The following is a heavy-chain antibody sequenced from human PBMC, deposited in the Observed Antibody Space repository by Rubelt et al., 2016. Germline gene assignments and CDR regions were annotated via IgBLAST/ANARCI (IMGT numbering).Heavy chain of an antibody. D-gene: IGHD4-17*01. V-gene: IGHV1-8*01. CDR2: MNLNSGKA. CDR3: ARGTVMGDY. CDR1: GYTFTSYD. Sequence: QVQLVQSGAEVKKPGASVKVSCKASGYTFTSYDINWVRQATGQGLEWMGWMNLNSGKAGDEMKFKGRGTRTRNSSIGTAYMGLSSLRSEDTAVYYCARGTVMGDYWGQGTLVTVSS. J-gene: IGHJ4*02.